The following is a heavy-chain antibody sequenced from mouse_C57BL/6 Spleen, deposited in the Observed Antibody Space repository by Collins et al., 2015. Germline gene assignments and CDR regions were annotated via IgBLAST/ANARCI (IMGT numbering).Heavy chain of an antibody. V-gene: IGHV1-52*01. Sequence: QVQLQQPGAELVRPGSSVKLSCKASGYTFTSYWMHWVKQRPIQGLEWISNIDPSDSETHYNQKFKDKATLTVDKSSSTAYMQLSSLTSEDSAVYYCALIYYGNYEGYFDYWGQGTTLTVSS. CDR3: ALIYYGNYEGYFDY. CDR2: IDPSDSET. J-gene: IGHJ2*01. CDR1: GYTFTSYW. D-gene: IGHD2-1*01.